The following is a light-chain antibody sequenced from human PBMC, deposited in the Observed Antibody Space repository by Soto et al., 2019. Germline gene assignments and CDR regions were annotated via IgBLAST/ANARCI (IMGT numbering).Light chain of an antibody. CDR3: QAYGSSRFH. CDR1: QSISSSY. Sequence: EIVLTQSPGTLSLSPGEIATLSCRASQSISSSYLAWYQQKPGQAPRLLVYGASTMATVIPDRFSGSGSGTDFTLTISRLEPESCVVYYCQAYGSSRFHFGRGTIVDIK. V-gene: IGKV3-20*01. CDR2: GAS. J-gene: IGKJ3*01.